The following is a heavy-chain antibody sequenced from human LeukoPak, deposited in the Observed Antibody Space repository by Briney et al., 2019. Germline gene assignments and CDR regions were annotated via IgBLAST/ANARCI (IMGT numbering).Heavy chain of an antibody. V-gene: IGHV4-59*07. Sequence: PSDTLSLTCAVSGGSISTYYWSWIRQPPGKGLEWIGCVYYGGTTVYDPSFKDRVTISVDTSMNQFSLKVSSVNAADTAVYYCARSNGDYDNWFDPWGQGTLLTVSS. J-gene: IGHJ5*02. D-gene: IGHD4-17*01. CDR2: VYYGGTT. CDR1: GGSISTYY. CDR3: ARSNGDYDNWFDP.